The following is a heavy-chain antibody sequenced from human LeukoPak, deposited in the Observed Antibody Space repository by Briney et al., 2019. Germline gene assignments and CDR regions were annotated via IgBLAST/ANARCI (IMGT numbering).Heavy chain of an antibody. CDR1: DYTFVNYG. J-gene: IGHJ3*02. Sequence: ASVKVSCKASDYTFVNYGISWVRQAPGQGLEWMGWINPTSGGTNFAQKFQGRVTMTRDTSISTAYMELSRLRSGDTALYYCARAGVWDYSDTSGYHNGAFDIWGQGTMVTVSS. CDR2: INPTSGGT. D-gene: IGHD3-22*01. V-gene: IGHV1-2*02. CDR3: ARAGVWDYSDTSGYHNGAFDI.